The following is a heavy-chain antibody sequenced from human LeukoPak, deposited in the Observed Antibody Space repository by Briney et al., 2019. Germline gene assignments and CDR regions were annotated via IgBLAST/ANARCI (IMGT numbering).Heavy chain of an antibody. V-gene: IGHV3-23*01. CDR2: ISGSGGST. D-gene: IGHD2-2*01. J-gene: IGHJ4*02. Sequence: GGSLRLSCAASGFTFSSYAMSWVRQAPGKGLEWVSAISGSGGSTYYADSVKGRFTISRDNSKNTLYLQMNSLRAEDTAVYYCAKVGMDCSSTSCYESISDYWGQGTLVPVSS. CDR1: GFTFSSYA. CDR3: AKVGMDCSSTSCYESISDY.